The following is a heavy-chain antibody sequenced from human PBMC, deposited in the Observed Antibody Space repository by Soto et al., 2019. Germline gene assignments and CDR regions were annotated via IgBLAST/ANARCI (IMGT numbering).Heavy chain of an antibody. D-gene: IGHD3-10*01. J-gene: IGHJ4*02. Sequence: EVQLVESGGGLVQPGGSLRLSCAASGFTFNSYAMHWVRQAPGKGLEYVSAISGNGGSTYYANSVKGRFTISRDNSKNTLYLQMGSLRAEDMAVYYCARRGYGLYLDYWGQGTLVTVSS. V-gene: IGHV3-64*01. CDR3: ARRGYGLYLDY. CDR2: ISGNGGST. CDR1: GFTFNSYA.